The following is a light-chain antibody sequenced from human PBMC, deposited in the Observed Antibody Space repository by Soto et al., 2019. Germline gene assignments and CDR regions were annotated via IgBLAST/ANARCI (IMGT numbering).Light chain of an antibody. CDR2: DAS. Sequence: EIVMTQSPATLSASPGERAPLSCRASQSVGSNLAWYQQKPGQAPRLLIYDASTRATGIPASFSGSGSGTEFTLTIRSLQSEDFALYWCQQYDSWPPTFGGGTKVEIK. CDR1: QSVGSN. CDR3: QQYDSWPPT. V-gene: IGKV3-15*01. J-gene: IGKJ4*01.